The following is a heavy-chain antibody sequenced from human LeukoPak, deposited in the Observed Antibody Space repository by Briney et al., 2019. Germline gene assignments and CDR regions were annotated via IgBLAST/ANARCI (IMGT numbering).Heavy chain of an antibody. V-gene: IGHV1-69*01. CDR2: IIPIFGTA. CDR1: GGTFSSYA. CDR3: ASFLHYCSSTSCHNDAFDI. D-gene: IGHD2-2*01. J-gene: IGHJ3*02. Sequence: EASVKVSCKASGGTFSSYAISWVRQAPGQGLEWMGGIIPIFGTANYAQKLQGRVTITADESTSTPYMELSSLRSEDTAVYYCASFLHYCSSTSCHNDAFDIWGQGTMVTVSS.